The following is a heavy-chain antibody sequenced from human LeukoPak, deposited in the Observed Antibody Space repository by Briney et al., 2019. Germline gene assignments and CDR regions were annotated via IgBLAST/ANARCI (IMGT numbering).Heavy chain of an antibody. CDR3: AKGSGYGDYEGAFDI. V-gene: IGHV3-9*03. CDR1: GFTFDDYA. J-gene: IGHJ3*02. D-gene: IGHD4-17*01. Sequence: GRSLRLSCAASGFTFDDYAMHWVRQAPGKGLEWVSGISWNSGSIGYADSVKGRFTISRDNAKNSLYLQMNSLRAEDMALYYCAKGSGYGDYEGAFDIWGQGTMVTVSS. CDR2: ISWNSGSI.